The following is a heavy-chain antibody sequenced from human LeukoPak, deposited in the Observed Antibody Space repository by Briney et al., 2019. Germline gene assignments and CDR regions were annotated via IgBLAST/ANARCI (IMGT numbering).Heavy chain of an antibody. CDR1: GFTVSRSY. D-gene: IGHD1-14*01. CDR3: ARDLGIAGTTHAFDI. CDR2: IYGGGPT. J-gene: IGHJ3*02. V-gene: IGHV3-53*01. Sequence: GGSLKLSCAASGFTVSRSYMSWVRQAPGRGLECVSVIYGGGPTYYADSVKGRFTISRDTSKNTLYLQMNSLRAEDTAVYFCARDLGIAGTTHAFDIWGQGTMVTVSS.